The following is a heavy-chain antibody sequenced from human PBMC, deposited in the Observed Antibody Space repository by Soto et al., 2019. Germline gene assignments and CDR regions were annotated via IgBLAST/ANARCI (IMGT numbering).Heavy chain of an antibody. CDR2: INPNSGGT. CDR1: GYTFTGYY. V-gene: IGHV1-2*04. CDR3: ARDNYSSSSYYFDY. Sequence: ASVKVSCKASGYTFTGYYMHWVRQAPGQGLEWMGWINPNSGGTNYAQKFQGWVTMTRDTSISTAYMELSRLRSDDTAVYYCARDNYSSSSYYFDYWGQGTLVTVS. J-gene: IGHJ4*02. D-gene: IGHD6-6*01.